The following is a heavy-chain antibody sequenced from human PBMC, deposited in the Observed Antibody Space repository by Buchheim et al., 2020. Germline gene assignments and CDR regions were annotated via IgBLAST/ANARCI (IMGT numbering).Heavy chain of an antibody. CDR2: IYPGDSDT. CDR3: ARQMYVGTFTSFDY. Sequence: EVQLVQSGAEVKKPGESLKISCKGSGYSFRGYWIGWVRQMPGKGLEWMGIIYPGDSDTRYSPSFQGHVTISADKSINTAYPEWSSLKASDTSMYYCARQMYVGTFTSFDYWGQGTL. CDR1: GYSFRGYW. V-gene: IGHV5-51*01. D-gene: IGHD2-8*01. J-gene: IGHJ4*02.